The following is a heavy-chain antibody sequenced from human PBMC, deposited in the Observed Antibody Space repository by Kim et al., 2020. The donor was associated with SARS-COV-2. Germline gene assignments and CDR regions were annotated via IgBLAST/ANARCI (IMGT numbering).Heavy chain of an antibody. J-gene: IGHJ4*02. D-gene: IGHD3-22*01. CDR3: ARVSSITMIGGGFDY. CDR1: GFTFSSYA. Sequence: GGSLRLSCAASGFTFSSYAMHWVRQAPGKGLEWVAVISYDGSNKYYADSVKGRFTISRDNSKNTLYLQMNSLRAEDTAVYYCARVSSITMIGGGFDYWGQGTLVTVSS. V-gene: IGHV3-30-3*01. CDR2: ISYDGSNK.